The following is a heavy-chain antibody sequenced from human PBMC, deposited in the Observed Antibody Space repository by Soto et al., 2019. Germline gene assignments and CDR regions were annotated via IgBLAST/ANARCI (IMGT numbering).Heavy chain of an antibody. J-gene: IGHJ4*02. CDR1: GFTFSSYW. V-gene: IGHV3-74*01. CDR2: INSDGSST. Sequence: EVQLVESGGGLVQPGGYLRLSCAASGFTFSSYWMHWVRQAPGKWLVWVSRINSDGSSTSYADSVKGRFTISRDNAKNTLYLQMNSLRAEDTAVYYCVRTILVVAAATREDYCGQGTLVTVSS. CDR3: VRTILVVAAATREDY. D-gene: IGHD2-15*01.